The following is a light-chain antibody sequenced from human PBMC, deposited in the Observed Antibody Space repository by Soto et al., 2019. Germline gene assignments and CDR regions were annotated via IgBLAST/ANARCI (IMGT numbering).Light chain of an antibody. V-gene: IGKV1-39*01. CDR3: QQSYYNPT. Sequence: DIQMTQSPSSMSASVGNRITITCLARQSVRNYFHWYQQNPGKAPNLLISDASSLQSGVPSRFSGSGSGTDFTLTISSLQREDFATYYCQQSYYNPTFGQGTKVDIK. CDR2: DAS. J-gene: IGKJ1*01. CDR1: QSVRNY.